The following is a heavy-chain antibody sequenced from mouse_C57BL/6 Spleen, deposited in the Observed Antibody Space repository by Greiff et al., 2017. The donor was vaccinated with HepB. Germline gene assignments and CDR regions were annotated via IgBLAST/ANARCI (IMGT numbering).Heavy chain of an antibody. D-gene: IGHD1-1*01. Sequence: QVQLKECGPGILQSSQTLSLTCSFSGFSLSTSGMGVSWIRQPSGKGLEWLAHIYWDDDKRYNPSLKSRLTISEDTSRNQVFLKITSVDTADTATYYCARRAPAYYGSSSPYAMDYWGQGTSVTVSS. CDR1: GFSLSTSGMG. CDR3: ARRAPAYYGSSSPYAMDY. CDR2: IYWDDDK. J-gene: IGHJ4*01. V-gene: IGHV8-12*01.